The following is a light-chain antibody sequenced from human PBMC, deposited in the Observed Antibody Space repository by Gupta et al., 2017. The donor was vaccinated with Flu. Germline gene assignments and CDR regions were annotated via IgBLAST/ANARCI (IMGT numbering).Light chain of an antibody. CDR3: QEGEDHPPIT. Sequence: DIQLTQSPPSLSASVGDRVTITCQASQDIRGFLNWYRQKPGKAPELLIYDATNLQAGVPLRFSGGSFGTRFLLTISGRQLEDFASYYCQEGEDHPPITFGGGTKVEIK. V-gene: IGKV1-33*01. CDR2: DAT. CDR1: QDIRGF. J-gene: IGKJ4*01.